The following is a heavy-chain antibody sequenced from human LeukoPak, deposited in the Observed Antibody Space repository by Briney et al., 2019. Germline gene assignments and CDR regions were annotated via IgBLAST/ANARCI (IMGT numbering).Heavy chain of an antibody. D-gene: IGHD3-16*02. V-gene: IGHV1-2*04. CDR3: ARGQWGWGSLEAFDI. CDR1: GYTFTGYY. CDR2: INPNSGGT. J-gene: IGHJ3*02. Sequence: PMASVKVSCKASGYTFTGYYMHWVRQAPGQGLEWMGWINPNSGGTNYAQKFQGWVTMTRDTSISTAYMELSRLRSDDTAVYYCARGQWGWGSLEAFDIWGQGTMVTVSS.